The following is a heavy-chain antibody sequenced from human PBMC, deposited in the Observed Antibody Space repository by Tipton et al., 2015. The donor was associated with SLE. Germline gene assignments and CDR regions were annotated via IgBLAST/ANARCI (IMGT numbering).Heavy chain of an antibody. Sequence: TLSLTCTVSGGSISSGSYYWSWIRQPAGKGLEWIGHIYTSGCTNYNPSLKSRVTISVDTSKNQFSLKLRSVTAADTAVYYCAGAWQGYCSGGTCYVLDYWCQGTLVTVSS. D-gene: IGHD2-15*01. CDR3: AGAWQGYCSGGTCYVLDY. V-gene: IGHV4-61*09. CDR2: IYTSGCT. CDR1: GGSISSGSYY. J-gene: IGHJ4*02.